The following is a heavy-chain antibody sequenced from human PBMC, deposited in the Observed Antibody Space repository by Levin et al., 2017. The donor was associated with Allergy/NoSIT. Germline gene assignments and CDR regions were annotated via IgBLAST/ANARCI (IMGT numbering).Heavy chain of an antibody. Sequence: SETLSLTCSVSGGSISRSSYYWGWIRQPPGKGLEWIGSIYYRGSTHYNPSLKSRVTISVDTSKNQFSLKLTSVTAADTAVDYCANPLARYSSSWHDAFDIWGQGTMVTVSS. CDR2: IYYRGST. D-gene: IGHD6-13*01. CDR3: ANPLARYSSSWHDAFDI. V-gene: IGHV4-39*01. CDR1: GGSISRSSYY. J-gene: IGHJ3*02.